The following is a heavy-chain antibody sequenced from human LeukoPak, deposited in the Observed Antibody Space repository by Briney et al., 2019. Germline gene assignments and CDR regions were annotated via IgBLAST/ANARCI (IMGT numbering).Heavy chain of an antibody. Sequence: GGSLRLSCIASGFTISPYYMGWARQAPGKGLEWVANIGKDAIEKYYVDSVKGRFTISRDNAKNSLRLEMNSLGVEDTAVYYCARGGLSYGFDVWGPGTMVTVSS. V-gene: IGHV3-7*01. J-gene: IGHJ3*01. CDR1: GFTISPYY. CDR3: ARGGLSYGFDV. D-gene: IGHD4/OR15-4a*01. CDR2: IGKDAIEK.